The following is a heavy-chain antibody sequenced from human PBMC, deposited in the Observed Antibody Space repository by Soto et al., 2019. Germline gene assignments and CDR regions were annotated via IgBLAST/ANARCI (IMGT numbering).Heavy chain of an antibody. J-gene: IGHJ6*02. CDR3: ARDITGTTSYCYGMDV. D-gene: IGHD1-20*01. Sequence: QVQLVQSGAEVKKPGSSVKVSCKASGGTFSTYTISWVRQAPGQGLEWMGGIMPMFGTANYAQKFQGRVTITADESTSTAYMELSSLRSEDTAVYYCARDITGTTSYCYGMDVWGQGTTVAVSS. V-gene: IGHV1-69*12. CDR1: GGTFSTYT. CDR2: IMPMFGTA.